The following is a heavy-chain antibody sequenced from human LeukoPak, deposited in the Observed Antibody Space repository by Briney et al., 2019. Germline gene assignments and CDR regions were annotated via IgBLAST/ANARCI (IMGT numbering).Heavy chain of an antibody. CDR1: GGSLSGYY. CDR2: INHSGST. CDR3: ASLRPRVIDY. J-gene: IGHJ4*02. V-gene: IGHV4-34*01. D-gene: IGHD4-17*01. Sequence: SETLSLTCAVYGGSLSGYYWSWIRQPPGRGLEWIGEINHSGSTNYNPSLKSRVTISVDTSKNQFSLKLSSVTAADTAVYYCASLRPRVIDYWGQGTLVTVSS.